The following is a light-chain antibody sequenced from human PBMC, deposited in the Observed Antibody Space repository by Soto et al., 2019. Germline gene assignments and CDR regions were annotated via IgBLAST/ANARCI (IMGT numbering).Light chain of an antibody. J-gene: IGLJ1*01. V-gene: IGLV2-14*01. CDR3: FSHRSGDSHV. Sequence: QSVLTQPASVSGSPGQSITISCTGTSSDIGAYNYVSWYQQYPGKAPKLMIYGVTNRRSGVSNRFSGSKTGNTASLTISGLQAEDEADYYCFSHRSGDSHVFGTGTKVTV. CDR1: SSDIGAYNY. CDR2: GVT.